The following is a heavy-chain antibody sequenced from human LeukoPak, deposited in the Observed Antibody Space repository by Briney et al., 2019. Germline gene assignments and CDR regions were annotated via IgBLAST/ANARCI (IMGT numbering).Heavy chain of an antibody. CDR1: GGTFSSYA. CDR3: ARGDRGDSSGWYEDY. J-gene: IGHJ4*02. CDR2: IIPIFGTA. V-gene: IGHV1-69*05. Sequence: ASVKVSCKASGGTFSSYAISWVRQAPGQGLEWMGGIIPIFGTANYAQKFQGRVTITTDESTSTVDMELSSLRSEDTAVYYCARGDRGDSSGWYEDYWGQGTLVTVSS. D-gene: IGHD6-19*01.